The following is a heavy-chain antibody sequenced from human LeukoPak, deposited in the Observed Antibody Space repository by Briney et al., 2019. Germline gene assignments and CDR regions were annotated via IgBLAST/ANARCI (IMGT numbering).Heavy chain of an antibody. CDR3: ARGALRWGIQLWLRVDY. D-gene: IGHD5-18*01. V-gene: IGHV4-31*03. Sequence: PSETLSLTCTVSGGSISSGGYYWSWIRQHPGKGLEWIGYIYYSGSTYYNPSLKSRVTISVDTSKNQFSLKLSSVTAADTAVYYCARGALRWGIQLWLRVDYWGQGTLVTVSS. J-gene: IGHJ4*02. CDR2: IYYSGST. CDR1: GGSISSGGYY.